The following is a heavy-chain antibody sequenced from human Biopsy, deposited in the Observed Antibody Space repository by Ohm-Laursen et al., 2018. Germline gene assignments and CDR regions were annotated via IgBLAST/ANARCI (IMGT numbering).Heavy chain of an antibody. D-gene: IGHD3-10*01. V-gene: IGHV3-33*01. CDR3: MTDRLDDITKVRGIMTD. CDR1: GFTFSSYW. CDR2: TWDDGSHQ. J-gene: IGHJ4*02. Sequence: SLRLSCAASGFTFSSYWMNWVRQAPGKGLEWVALTWDDGSHQYYADSVKGRFTISRDNSKNSLYLHINTLRVEDTAVYYCMTDRLDDITKVRGIMTDWGQGTLVIVSS.